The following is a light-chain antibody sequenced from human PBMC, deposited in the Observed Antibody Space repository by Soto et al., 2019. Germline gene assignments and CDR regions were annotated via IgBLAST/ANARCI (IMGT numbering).Light chain of an antibody. CDR3: HHLGSFPPWLT. Sequence: DIQLTQSPSFLSASVGDRVTITCRASQDITSYLAWYQQKPGKAPKLLIYDASTLQSGVPSRFSGSESGTEFTLTISSLQPEDFGTYYCHHLGSFPPWLTFGGGTKVEIK. V-gene: IGKV1-9*01. J-gene: IGKJ4*01. CDR1: QDITSY. CDR2: DAS.